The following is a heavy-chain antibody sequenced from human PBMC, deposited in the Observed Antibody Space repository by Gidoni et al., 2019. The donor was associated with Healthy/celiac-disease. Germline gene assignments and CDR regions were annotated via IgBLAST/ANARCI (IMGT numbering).Heavy chain of an antibody. D-gene: IGHD3-22*01. V-gene: IGHV3-30*18. CDR1: GFTFSSHD. CDR2: ISYDGSNK. Sequence: QVQRVESGDGVVQPGRSLRLPCADSGFTFSSHDRHWVRQAPGKGLELVAVISYDGSNKYYADSVKGRFTISRDNSKNTLYLQMNSLRAEDTAVYYCAKDAGLNYYDSSGYGESFDYWGQGTLVTVSS. CDR3: AKDAGLNYYDSSGYGESFDY. J-gene: IGHJ4*02.